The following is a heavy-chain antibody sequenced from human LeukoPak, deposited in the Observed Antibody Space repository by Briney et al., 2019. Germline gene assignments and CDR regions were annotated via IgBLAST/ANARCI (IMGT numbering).Heavy chain of an antibody. CDR3: ATFFSGLGAFDI. CDR1: GYTLTELS. J-gene: IGHJ3*02. Sequence: ASVKVSCKVSGYTLTELSMHWVRQAPGKGLEWMGGFDPEDGETIYAQKFQGRVTMTEDTSTDTAYMELSSLRSEDTAVYYCATFFSGLGAFDIWGQGTMVTVSS. D-gene: IGHD3-16*01. V-gene: IGHV1-24*01. CDR2: FDPEDGET.